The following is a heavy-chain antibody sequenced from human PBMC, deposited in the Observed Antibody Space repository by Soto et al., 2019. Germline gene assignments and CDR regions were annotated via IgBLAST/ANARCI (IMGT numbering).Heavy chain of an antibody. CDR1: GFTFSSYG. J-gene: IGHJ4*02. V-gene: IGHV3-30*18. Sequence: QVQLVESGGGVVQPGRSLRLSCAASGFTFSSYGMHWVRQAPGKGLEWVAVISYDGSNKYYADSVKGRFTISRDNSKNTLYLQMNSLRAEDTAVYYCAKDLKVGAKRGIDYWGQGTPVTVSS. CDR2: ISYDGSNK. CDR3: AKDLKVGAKRGIDY. D-gene: IGHD1-26*01.